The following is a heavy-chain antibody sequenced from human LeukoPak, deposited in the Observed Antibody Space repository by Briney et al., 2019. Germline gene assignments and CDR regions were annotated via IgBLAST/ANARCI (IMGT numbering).Heavy chain of an antibody. CDR3: ARGLIAAAGTAYYYYGMDV. V-gene: IGHV1-69*13. Sequence: SGKVSCKASGGTFSSYAISWVRQAPGQGLEWMGGIIPIFGTASYAQKFQGRVTITADESTSTAYMELSSLRSEDTAVYYCARGLIAAAGTAYYYYGMDVWGQGTTVTVSS. D-gene: IGHD6-13*01. J-gene: IGHJ6*02. CDR1: GGTFSSYA. CDR2: IIPIFGTA.